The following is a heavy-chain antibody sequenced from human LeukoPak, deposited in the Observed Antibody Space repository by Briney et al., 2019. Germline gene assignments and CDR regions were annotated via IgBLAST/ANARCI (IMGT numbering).Heavy chain of an antibody. CDR2: INPNSGGT. V-gene: IGHV1-2*02. J-gene: IGHJ4*02. CDR3: ARNYYGSGIYYNAGYHLDY. CDR1: GYTFTGYY. D-gene: IGHD3-10*01. Sequence: ASVKVSCKASGYTFTGYYMYWVRQAPGQGLEWMGWINPNSGGTNYAQKFQGRVTMTRDTSISTAYMELSRLRSDDTAVYYCARNYYGSGIYYNAGYHLDYWGQGTLVTVSS.